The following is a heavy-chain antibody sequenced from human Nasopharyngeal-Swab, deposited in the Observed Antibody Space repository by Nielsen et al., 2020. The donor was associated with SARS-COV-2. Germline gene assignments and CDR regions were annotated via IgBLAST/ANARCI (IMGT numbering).Heavy chain of an antibody. Sequence: CAASGFTFSSYGMHWVRQAPGKGLEWVAVIWYDGSNKYYADSVKGRFTISRDNSKNTLYLQMNSLRAEDTAVYYCARDLRTAAAGTGFDYWGQGTLVTVSS. CDR3: ARDLRTAAAGTGFDY. CDR1: GFTFSSYG. J-gene: IGHJ4*02. V-gene: IGHV3-33*08. D-gene: IGHD6-13*01. CDR2: IWYDGSNK.